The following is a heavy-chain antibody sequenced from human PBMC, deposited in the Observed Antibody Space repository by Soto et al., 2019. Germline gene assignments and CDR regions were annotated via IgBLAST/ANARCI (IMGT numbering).Heavy chain of an antibody. D-gene: IGHD6-19*01. CDR3: ARVGGIAVAGATGPLDY. Sequence: QVQLVESGGGVVQPGRSLRLSCAASEFTFSSYGMHWVRRAPGKGLEWVAVIWYDGSNEYYADSVKGRFTISRDNFKNTLYLQMNSLRAEDTAVYYWARVGGIAVAGATGPLDYWGQGTLVTVSS. J-gene: IGHJ4*02. CDR2: IWYDGSNE. V-gene: IGHV3-33*01. CDR1: EFTFSSYG.